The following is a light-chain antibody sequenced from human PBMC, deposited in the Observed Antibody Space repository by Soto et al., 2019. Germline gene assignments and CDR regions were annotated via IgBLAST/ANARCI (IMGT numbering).Light chain of an antibody. CDR3: QQYDNWPPT. V-gene: IGKV1-5*03. J-gene: IGKJ5*01. CDR2: KAS. Sequence: DIQMTQSPSTLSGSVGDRVTITCRASQTISSWLAWYQQKPGKAPKLLIYKASSLESGVPSRFSGSGSGTEFTLTINSLQSEDFVVYYCQQYDNWPPTFGQGTRLEIK. CDR1: QTISSW.